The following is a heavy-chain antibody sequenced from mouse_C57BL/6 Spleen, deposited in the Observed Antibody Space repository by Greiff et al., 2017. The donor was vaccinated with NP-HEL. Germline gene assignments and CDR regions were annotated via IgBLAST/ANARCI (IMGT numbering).Heavy chain of an antibody. D-gene: IGHD3-1*01. Sequence: QVQLQQSGPELVKPGASVKISCKASGYAFSSSWMNWVKQRPGKGLEWIGRIYPGDGDTNYNGKFKGKATLTADKSSSTAYMQLSSLTSEDAAVYFCARGRDGLSLDYWGQGTTLTVSS. CDR1: GYAFSSSW. CDR2: IYPGDGDT. V-gene: IGHV1-82*01. CDR3: ARGRDGLSLDY. J-gene: IGHJ2*01.